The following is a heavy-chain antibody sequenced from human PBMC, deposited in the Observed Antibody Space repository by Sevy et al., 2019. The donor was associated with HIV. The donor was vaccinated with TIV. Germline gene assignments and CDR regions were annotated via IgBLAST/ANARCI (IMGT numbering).Heavy chain of an antibody. CDR2: ITWDGDST. Sequence: GGSLRLSCAASGFTFDDYPMHWVRQAPGKRLEWVSLITWDGDSTFYADSVKGRFTISRDNSKSSLYLQMNSLRPEDTALYYCAKDMGFTGTFPLDYWGQGTLVTVSS. CDR1: GFTFDDYP. V-gene: IGHV3-43D*04. CDR3: AKDMGFTGTFPLDY. D-gene: IGHD1-1*01. J-gene: IGHJ4*02.